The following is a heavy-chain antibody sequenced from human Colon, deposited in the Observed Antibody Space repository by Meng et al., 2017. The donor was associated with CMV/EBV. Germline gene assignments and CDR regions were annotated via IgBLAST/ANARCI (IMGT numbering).Heavy chain of an antibody. CDR2: ITNSGITT. CDR1: GFNFSDYY. V-gene: IGHV3-11*01. D-gene: IGHD1-14*01. CDR3: ARGGEMNHDY. Sequence: GESLKISCAASGFNFSDYYMSWIRQAPGKGLDWISYITNSGITTYYADSVRDRFTISRDNAKNSLCLQMNSLRADDTAVYYCARGGEMNHDYWGQGTLVTVSS. J-gene: IGHJ4*02.